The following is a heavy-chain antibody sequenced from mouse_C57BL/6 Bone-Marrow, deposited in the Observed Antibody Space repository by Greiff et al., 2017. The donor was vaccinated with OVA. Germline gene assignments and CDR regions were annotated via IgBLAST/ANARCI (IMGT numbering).Heavy chain of an antibody. CDR2: ISYDGSN. CDR1: GYSITSGYY. CDR3: ARESWFAY. J-gene: IGHJ3*01. V-gene: IGHV3-6*01. Sequence: DVKLVESGPGLVKPSQSLSLTCSVTGYSITSGYYWNWIRQFPGNKLEWMGYISYDGSNNYNPSLKNRISITRDTSKNQFFLKLNSVTTEDTATYYCARESWFAYWGQGTLVTVSA.